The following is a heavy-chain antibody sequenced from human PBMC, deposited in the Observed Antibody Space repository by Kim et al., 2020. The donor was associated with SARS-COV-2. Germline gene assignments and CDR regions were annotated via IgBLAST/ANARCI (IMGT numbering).Heavy chain of an antibody. Sequence: YAQKLQGRVTMTTDTSTSTAYMELRSLRSDDTAVYYCASISYHPGHGMDVWGQGTTVTVSS. D-gene: IGHD2-2*01. CDR3: ASISYHPGHGMDV. J-gene: IGHJ6*02. V-gene: IGHV1-18*01.